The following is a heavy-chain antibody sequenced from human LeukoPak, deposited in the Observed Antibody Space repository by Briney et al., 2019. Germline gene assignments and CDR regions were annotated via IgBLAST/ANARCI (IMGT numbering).Heavy chain of an antibody. J-gene: IGHJ3*02. CDR1: GGSISSSNW. Sequence: PSETLSLTCAVSGGSISSSNWWSWVRQPPGKGLEWIGEIYHSGSTNYNPSLKSRVTISVDTSKNQFSLKLSSVTAADTAVYYCARDGRIVGASDAFDIWGQGTMVTVSS. CDR2: IYHSGST. D-gene: IGHD1-26*01. CDR3: ARDGRIVGASDAFDI. V-gene: IGHV4-4*02.